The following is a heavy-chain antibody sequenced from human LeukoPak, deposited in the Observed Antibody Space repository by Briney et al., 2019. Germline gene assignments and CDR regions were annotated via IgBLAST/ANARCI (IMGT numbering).Heavy chain of an antibody. D-gene: IGHD5-12*01. CDR3: AKETRGSYSDY. V-gene: IGHV3-30*02. CDR2: ISYDGSNR. Sequence: GGSLRLSCAASGFTFSSSGMHWVRQAPGKGLEWVAFISYDGSNRYYADSVKGRFTISRDNSKNTLYLQMNSLRAEDTVVYYCAKETRGSYSDYWGQGTLVTVSS. J-gene: IGHJ4*02. CDR1: GFTFSSSG.